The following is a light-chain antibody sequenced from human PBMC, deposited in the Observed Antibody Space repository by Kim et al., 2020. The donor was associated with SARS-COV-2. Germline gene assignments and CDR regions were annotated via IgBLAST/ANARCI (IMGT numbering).Light chain of an antibody. J-gene: IGLJ2*01. CDR2: EVN. V-gene: IGLV2-8*01. CDR1: SSDVGGYNY. Sequence: QSVLTQPPSASGSPGQSVAISCTGTSSDVGGYNYVSWFQQHPGKAPKLIIFEVNQRPSGVPDRFSGSKSGNTASLTVSELQAEDEADYYCSSYGGSSNLIFGGGTKLTVL. CDR3: SSYGGSSNLI.